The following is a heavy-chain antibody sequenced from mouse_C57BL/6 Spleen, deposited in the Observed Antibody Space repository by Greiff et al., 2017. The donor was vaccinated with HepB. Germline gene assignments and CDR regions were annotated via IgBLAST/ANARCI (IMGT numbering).Heavy chain of an antibody. D-gene: IGHD4-1*02. J-gene: IGHJ2*01. V-gene: IGHV1-4*01. CDR2: INPSSGYT. CDR1: GYTFTSYT. CDR3: AREAQLENFDY. Sequence: VQLQQSGAELARPGASVKMSCKASGYTFTSYTMHWVKQRPGQGLEWIGYINPSSGYTKYNQKFKDKATLTADKSSSTAYMQLSSLTSEDSAVYYCAREAQLENFDYWGQGTTLTVSS.